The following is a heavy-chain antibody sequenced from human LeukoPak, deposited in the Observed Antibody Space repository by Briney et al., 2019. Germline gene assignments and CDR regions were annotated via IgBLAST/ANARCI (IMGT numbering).Heavy chain of an antibody. CDR2: INPSGGST. D-gene: IGHD5-12*01. CDR1: GCTFTSYY. CDR3: ARDLRGYSYYYGMDV. J-gene: IGHJ6*02. Sequence: GASVKVPCKASGCTFTSYYMHWVRQAPGQGLEWMGIINPSGGSTSYAQKFQGRVTMTRDTSTSTVYMELSSLRSEDTAVYYCARDLRGYSYYYGMDVWGQGTTVTVSS. V-gene: IGHV1-46*01.